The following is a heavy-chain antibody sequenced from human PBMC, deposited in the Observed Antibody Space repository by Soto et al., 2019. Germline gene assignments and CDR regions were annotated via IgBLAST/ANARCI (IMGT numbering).Heavy chain of an antibody. CDR3: ARNNWNYGHFDY. J-gene: IGHJ4*02. CDR2: IYHSGST. D-gene: IGHD1-7*01. CDR1: GGSISSGGYY. V-gene: IGHV4-30-2*01. Sequence: SETLSLTCTVSGGSISSGGYYWSWIRQHPGKGLEWIGYIYHSGSTYYNPSLKSRVTISVDRSKNQFSLKLSSVTAADTAVYYCARNNWNYGHFDYWGQGTLVTVSS.